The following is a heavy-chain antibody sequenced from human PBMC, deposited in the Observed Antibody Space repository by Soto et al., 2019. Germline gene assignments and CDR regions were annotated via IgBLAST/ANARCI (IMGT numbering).Heavy chain of an antibody. CDR2: ISGNGDST. CDR1: GFTFTSYA. J-gene: IGHJ6*02. Sequence: HPGGSLRLSCAASGFTFTSYAMSWVRQAPGKGLEWVSDISGNGDSTYYVDSVGGRFTISRDNSKNTLYLQMNSLRAEDTAVYYCAKAGMSTVKGSHYYYGMDVWGQGTTVTVYS. CDR3: AKAGMSTVKGSHYYYGMDV. D-gene: IGHD4-4*01. V-gene: IGHV3-23*01.